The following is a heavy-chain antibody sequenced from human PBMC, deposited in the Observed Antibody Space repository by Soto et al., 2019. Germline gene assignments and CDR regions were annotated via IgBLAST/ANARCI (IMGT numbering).Heavy chain of an antibody. CDR3: AKDRSTMRWFGP. Sequence: QVRLQESGPGLVKPSETLSLTCAVSGASVRSYHWSWIRQAAGKGLEWIGRIQMSGTTNYNPSLKTRVTMSLDTSKNKVSLRMPSVPAADTAVYFCAKDRSTMRWFGPWGQGNLVNVPS. J-gene: IGHJ5*02. CDR1: GASVRSYH. CDR2: IQMSGTT. V-gene: IGHV4-4*07. D-gene: IGHD1-1*01.